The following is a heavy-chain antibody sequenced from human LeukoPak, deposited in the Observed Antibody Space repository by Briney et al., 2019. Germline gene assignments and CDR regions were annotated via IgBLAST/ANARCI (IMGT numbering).Heavy chain of an antibody. Sequence: ASVKVSCKASGYTFTGYYMHWVRQAPGQGLEWVGWINPNSGGTNYAQKFQGRVTMTRDTSISTAYMELSRLRSDDPAVYYCARETISSGWPYNWFDPWGQGTLVTVSS. V-gene: IGHV1-2*02. CDR3: ARETISSGWPYNWFDP. D-gene: IGHD6-19*01. J-gene: IGHJ5*02. CDR2: INPNSGGT. CDR1: GYTFTGYY.